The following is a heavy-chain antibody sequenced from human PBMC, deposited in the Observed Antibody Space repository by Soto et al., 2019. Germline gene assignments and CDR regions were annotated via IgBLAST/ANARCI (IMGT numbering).Heavy chain of an antibody. D-gene: IGHD5-12*01. CDR1: GYTFTGYY. J-gene: IGHJ4*02. Sequence: ASVKVSCKASGYTFTGYYMHWVRQAPGQGLEWMGWINPNSGGTNYAQKFRGRVTMTRDTSISTAYMELSRLRSDDTAVYYCARAHVDIVATIPDYWGQGTLVTVSS. CDR3: ARAHVDIVATIPDY. CDR2: INPNSGGT. V-gene: IGHV1-2*02.